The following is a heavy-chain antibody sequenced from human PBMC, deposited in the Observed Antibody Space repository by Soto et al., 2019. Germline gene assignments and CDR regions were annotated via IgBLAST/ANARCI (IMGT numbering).Heavy chain of an antibody. D-gene: IGHD2-15*01. Sequence: SETLSLTCTVSGASLHIGGYYWAWIRQNPGKGLEWIGYIYYTGVTYYNPSLGSRVNISVDTSKNQFSLELTSVTAADTAVYYCARDGSGTANWLDPWGQGLLVTVSS. J-gene: IGHJ5*02. V-gene: IGHV4-31*03. CDR2: IYYTGVT. CDR1: GASLHIGGYY. CDR3: ARDGSGTANWLDP.